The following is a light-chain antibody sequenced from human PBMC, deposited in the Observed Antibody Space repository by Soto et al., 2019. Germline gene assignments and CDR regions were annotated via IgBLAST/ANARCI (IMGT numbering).Light chain of an antibody. CDR1: QGISNW. Sequence: DIQMTQSPSSVSASVGDRVTITCRASQGISNWLAWYQQQPGKAPKLLIYGASSLQSGVPSRFSGGGSGTHFILIISSRQPEDFATYYCQQTNTFLPLTFGGGTKVEI. V-gene: IGKV1-12*01. CDR3: QQTNTFLPLT. J-gene: IGKJ4*02. CDR2: GAS.